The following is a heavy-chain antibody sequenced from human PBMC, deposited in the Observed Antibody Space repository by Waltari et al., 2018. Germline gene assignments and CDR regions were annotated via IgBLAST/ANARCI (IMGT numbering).Heavy chain of an antibody. D-gene: IGHD2-8*01. V-gene: IGHV1-3*01. Sequence: QVQLVQSGAEVKKPGASVKVSCKASGYTFTSYAMHWLRQAPGQRLEWMGWINAGNGNTKYSQKFQGRVTITRDTSASTAYMELSSLRSEDTAVYYCARDRGPSMVGYFDLWGRGTLVTVSS. CDR1: GYTFTSYA. CDR2: INAGNGNT. CDR3: ARDRGPSMVGYFDL. J-gene: IGHJ2*01.